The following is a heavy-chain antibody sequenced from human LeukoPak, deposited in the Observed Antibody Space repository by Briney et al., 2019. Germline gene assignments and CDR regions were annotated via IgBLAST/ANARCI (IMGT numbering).Heavy chain of an antibody. J-gene: IGHJ1*01. D-gene: IGHD3-10*01. Sequence: SETLSLTCAVYGGSLRGYYWRWIRQPPEKGLEWIGEMNHSGGTNYNPSLKSRVTISEDMSKRQISLKLSSVTAADTAVYHCARGRRSYYQLWGQGTLVTVSS. CDR1: GGSLRGYY. CDR3: ARGRRSYYQL. V-gene: IGHV4-34*01. CDR2: MNHSGGT.